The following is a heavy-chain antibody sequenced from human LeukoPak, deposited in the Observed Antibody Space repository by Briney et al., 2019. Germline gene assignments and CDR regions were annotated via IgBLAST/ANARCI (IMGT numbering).Heavy chain of an antibody. CDR2: IIPIFGTA. D-gene: IGHD6-25*01. CDR1: GGTFSSYA. Sequence: PVKVSCKASGGTFSSYAISWVRQAPGQGLEWMGGIIPIFGTANYAQKFQGRVTITTDESTSTAYVELSSLRSEDTAVYYCARAAATALHFDYWGQGTLVTVSS. CDR3: ARAAATALHFDY. V-gene: IGHV1-69*05. J-gene: IGHJ4*02.